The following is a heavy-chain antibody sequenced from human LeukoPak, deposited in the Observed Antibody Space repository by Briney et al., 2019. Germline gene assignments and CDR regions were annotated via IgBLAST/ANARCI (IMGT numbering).Heavy chain of an antibody. V-gene: IGHV4-4*07. CDR3: ARDRWVAGTPYFDY. CDR1: GGSISSYY. J-gene: IGHJ4*02. CDR2: IYTSGST. D-gene: IGHD6-19*01. Sequence: SETLSLTCTVSGGSISSYYWSWIRQPAGKGLEWIGRIYTSGSTNYNPSLKSRVTMSVDTSKNQFSLKLSSVTAADTAVYYCARDRWVAGTPYFDYWGQGTLVTVSS.